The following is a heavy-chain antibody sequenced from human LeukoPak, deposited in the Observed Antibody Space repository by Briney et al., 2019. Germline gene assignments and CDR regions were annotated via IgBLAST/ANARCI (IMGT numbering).Heavy chain of an antibody. D-gene: IGHD1-26*01. J-gene: IGHJ6*03. CDR3: ARDQGKASGSYYYYYYMDV. CDR2: ISSSSSYI. V-gene: IGHV3-21*01. CDR1: GFTFSSYS. Sequence: GGSLRLSCAASGFTFSSYSMNWVRQAPGKGLEWVSSISSSSSYIYYADSVKGRFTISRDNAKNSLYLQMNSLRAEDTAVYYCARDQGKASGSYYYYYYMDVWGKGTTVTVSS.